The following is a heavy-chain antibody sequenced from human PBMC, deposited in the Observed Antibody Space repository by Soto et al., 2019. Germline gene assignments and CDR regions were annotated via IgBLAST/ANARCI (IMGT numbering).Heavy chain of an antibody. D-gene: IGHD3-22*01. CDR2: IFYSGST. V-gene: IGHV4-30-4*01. CDR3: ARGYSDDGSGYHPFDY. J-gene: IGHJ4*02. Sequence: QVQLQESGPGLVKPSQTLSLTCTVSGDSISSANHFWTWIRQPPGKGLEWIGYIFYSGSTYYNQSLNRRVTIVIDTSKSQFSLELGSVTAAATAVYYCARGYSDDGSGYHPFDYWGKGTLVTVSS. CDR1: GDSISSANHF.